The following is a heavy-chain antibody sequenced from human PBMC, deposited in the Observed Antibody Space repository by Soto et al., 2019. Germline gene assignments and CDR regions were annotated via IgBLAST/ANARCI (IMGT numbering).Heavy chain of an antibody. J-gene: IGHJ6*02. CDR1: GFTFSSYA. CDR3: AREGGYGMDV. D-gene: IGHD3-16*01. CDR2: ISYDGSNK. Sequence: GGSLRLSCAASGFTFSSYAMSWVRQAPGKGLEWVSAISYDGSNKYYADSVKGRFTISRDNSKNTLYLQMNSLRAEDTAVYYCAREGGYGMDVWGQGTTVTVSS. V-gene: IGHV3-30-3*01.